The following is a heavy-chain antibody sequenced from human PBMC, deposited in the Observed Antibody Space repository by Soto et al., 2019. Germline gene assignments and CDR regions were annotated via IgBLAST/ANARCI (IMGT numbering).Heavy chain of an antibody. D-gene: IGHD6-13*01. J-gene: IGHJ5*02. V-gene: IGHV4-31*01. CDR3: PRGAHYSSPFRWFDP. Sequence: QVQLQESGPGLVKPSQTLSLTCTVSGGSISSGGYYWSWIRQHPGKGLEWIGYIYYSGSTYYNPSLRSAVTISLDTSKNQFSLKLSSVTAAHTAVSYCPRGAHYSSPFRWFDPWGKGTLVTISS. CDR2: IYYSGST. CDR1: GGSISSGGYY.